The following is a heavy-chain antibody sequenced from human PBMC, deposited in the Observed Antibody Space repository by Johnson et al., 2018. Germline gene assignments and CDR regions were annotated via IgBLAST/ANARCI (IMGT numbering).Heavy chain of an antibody. J-gene: IGHJ3*02. CDR3: ARTYTFDM. CDR1: GFTFSNYN. CDR2: IGTGGDA. Sequence: VQLVQCGGGLVQPGGSLRLSCAASGFTFSNYNMHWVRQATGKGLEWVSGIGTGGDAYYSASVKGRFTISREDAKNSLYPHLNSLRAGDTAVYYCARTYTFDMWGQGTVVTVSS. V-gene: IGHV3-13*01. D-gene: IGHD3-16*01.